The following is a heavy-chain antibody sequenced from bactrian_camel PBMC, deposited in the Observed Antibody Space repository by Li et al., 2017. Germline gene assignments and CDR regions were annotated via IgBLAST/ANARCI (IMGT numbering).Heavy chain of an antibody. Sequence: VQLVESGGGSVQAGGSLRLSCVASGDPVYCMAWFRQAPGKRCEGFAGIRRDGTTRYADDVKGRFTVSSDNAGNTLYLQMNSLQPEDTGMYYCAADTFPDCGGNYELAWQCSGWGQGTQVTVS. CDR2: IRRDGTT. CDR1: GDPVYC. D-gene: IGHD1*01. CDR3: AADTFPDCGGNYELAWQCSG. J-gene: IGHJ4*01. V-gene: IGHV3S53*01.